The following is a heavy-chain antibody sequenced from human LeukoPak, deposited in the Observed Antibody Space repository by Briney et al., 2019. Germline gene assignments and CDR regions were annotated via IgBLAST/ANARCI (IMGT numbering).Heavy chain of an antibody. D-gene: IGHD3-22*01. J-gene: IGHJ4*02. Sequence: QPGRSLRLSCAASGFTVSSNYMSWVRQAPGKGLEWVSVIYSGGSTYYADSVKGRFTISRDNSKNTLYLQMNSLRAEDTAVYYCASRNYYDSSGLLDYWGQGTLVTVSS. V-gene: IGHV3-53*01. CDR3: ASRNYYDSSGLLDY. CDR1: GFTVSSNY. CDR2: IYSGGST.